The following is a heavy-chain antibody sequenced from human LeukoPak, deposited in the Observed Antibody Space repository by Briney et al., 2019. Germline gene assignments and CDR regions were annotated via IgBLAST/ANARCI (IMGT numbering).Heavy chain of an antibody. Sequence: SETLSLTCAVYGGSFSGYYWSWIRQPPGKGLEWIGEINHSGSTNYNPSLKSRVTISVDTSKNQFSLKLSSVTAADTAVYYCARSWYVPFDYWGQGTLLTVSS. CDR3: ARSWYVPFDY. CDR1: GGSFSGYY. J-gene: IGHJ4*02. CDR2: INHSGST. V-gene: IGHV4-34*01. D-gene: IGHD6-13*01.